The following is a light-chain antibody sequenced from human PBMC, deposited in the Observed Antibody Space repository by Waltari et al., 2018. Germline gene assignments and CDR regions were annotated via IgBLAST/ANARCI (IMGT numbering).Light chain of an antibody. J-gene: IGLJ2*01. V-gene: IGLV1-44*01. CDR3: AAWDDSLNLI. CDR2: SNN. CDR1: SSNIGRNS. Sequence: QSVLTQPPLASGTPGQRVTISCSGSSSNIGRNSVDWYQQVPGTAPKLLIDSNNQRPSGVPDRFSGSKSGTSASLAISGLQSEDEAEYFCAAWDDSLNLIFGVGTKLTVL.